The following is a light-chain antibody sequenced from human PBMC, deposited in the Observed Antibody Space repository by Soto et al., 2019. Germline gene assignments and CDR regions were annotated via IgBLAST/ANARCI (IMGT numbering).Light chain of an antibody. CDR1: QRVTSSY. CDR3: QQHGSSLALT. J-gene: IGKJ4*01. CDR2: GAS. V-gene: IGKV3-20*01. Sequence: VLTQSPGTVSLSPGETATLSCRASQRVTSSYLAWYQQKPVQAPRLLIYGASSRATGIPDRFSGSGSGTDFTLTISRLEPEDFAVYYCQQHGSSLALTFGGGTKVDI.